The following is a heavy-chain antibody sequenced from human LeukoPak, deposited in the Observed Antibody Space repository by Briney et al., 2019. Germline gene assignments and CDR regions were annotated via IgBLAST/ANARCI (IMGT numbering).Heavy chain of an antibody. Sequence: GASVKVSCKASGYTFTSYYMHWVRQAPGQGLEWMGIINPSGGSTSYAQKFQGRVTMTRDTSTSTVYMELSSLRSEDTAVYYCARDRERYSYGFSIDYWGQGTLAPVSS. J-gene: IGHJ4*02. D-gene: IGHD5-18*01. CDR2: INPSGGST. CDR1: GYTFTSYY. CDR3: ARDRERYSYGFSIDY. V-gene: IGHV1-46*01.